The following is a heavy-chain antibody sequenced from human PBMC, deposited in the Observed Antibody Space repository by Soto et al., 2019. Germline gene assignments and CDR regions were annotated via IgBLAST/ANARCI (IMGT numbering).Heavy chain of an antibody. CDR1: GGSISSSSYY. CDR2: IYYSGST. V-gene: IGHV4-39*01. Sequence: SETLSLTCTVSGGSISSSSYYWGWIRQPPGKGLEWIGSIYYSGSTYYNPSLKSRVTISVDTSKNQFSLKLSSVTAADTAVYYCARRGAAAPRGYFDYWGQGTLVTVSS. CDR3: ARRGAAAPRGYFDY. J-gene: IGHJ4*02. D-gene: IGHD6-13*01.